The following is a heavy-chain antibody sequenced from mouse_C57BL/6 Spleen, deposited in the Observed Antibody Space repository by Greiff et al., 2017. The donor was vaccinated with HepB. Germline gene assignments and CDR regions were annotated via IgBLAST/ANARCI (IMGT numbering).Heavy chain of an antibody. CDR2: IHPNSGST. V-gene: IGHV1-64*01. J-gene: IGHJ4*01. Sequence: VQLKQPGAELVKPGASVKLSCKASGYTFTSYWMHWVKQRPGQGLEWIGMIHPNSGSTNYNEKFKSKATLTVDKSSSTAYMQLSSLTSEDSAVYYCASTTAHAMDYWGQGTSVTVSS. CDR1: GYTFTSYW. CDR3: ASTTAHAMDY. D-gene: IGHD1-2*01.